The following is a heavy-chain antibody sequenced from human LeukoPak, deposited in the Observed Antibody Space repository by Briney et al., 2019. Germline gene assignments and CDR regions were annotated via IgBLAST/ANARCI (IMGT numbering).Heavy chain of an antibody. Sequence: KPGGSLRLSCAASGFTFNDYAMHWVRHAPGKGLEWGSGISWNSGSIGYADSVKGRFTISRDNAKNSLYLQMNSLRAEDTAVYYCAREDYYGSGSPYNWFDPWGQGTLVTVSS. CDR2: ISWNSGSI. V-gene: IGHV3-9*01. J-gene: IGHJ5*02. D-gene: IGHD3-10*01. CDR3: AREDYYGSGSPYNWFDP. CDR1: GFTFNDYA.